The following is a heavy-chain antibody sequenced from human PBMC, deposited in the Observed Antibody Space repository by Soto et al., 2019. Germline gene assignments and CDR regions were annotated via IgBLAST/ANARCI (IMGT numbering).Heavy chain of an antibody. Sequence: PSETLSLTCTVSGGSIISGDYYWIWIRQPPGKGLEWIGYIYYSGSTYYNPSLKSRVTISVDTSKNQFSLKLSSVTAADTAVYYCARYQPLYGMDVWGQGTTVTVSS. D-gene: IGHD2-2*01. J-gene: IGHJ6*02. CDR1: GGSIISGDYY. CDR3: ARYQPLYGMDV. V-gene: IGHV4-30-4*01. CDR2: IYYSGST.